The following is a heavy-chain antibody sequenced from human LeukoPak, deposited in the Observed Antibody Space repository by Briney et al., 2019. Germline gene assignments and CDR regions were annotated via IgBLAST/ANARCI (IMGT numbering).Heavy chain of an antibody. Sequence: SETLSLTCTVSGGSIRTTNYYWGWIRQSPGKGLEWIANIYYSGNTYYNPSLKSRVTISVDTSKNQFSLKLSSVTAADTAVYYCARAAGLRKEFDYWGQGTLVTVSS. CDR3: ARAAGLRKEFDY. CDR2: IYYSGNT. D-gene: IGHD4-17*01. V-gene: IGHV4-39*07. J-gene: IGHJ4*02. CDR1: GGSIRTTNYY.